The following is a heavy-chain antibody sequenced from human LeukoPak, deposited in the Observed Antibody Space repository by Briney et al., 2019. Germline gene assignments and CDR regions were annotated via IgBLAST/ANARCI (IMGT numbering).Heavy chain of an antibody. Sequence: PGGSLRLSCAASGFTFSSYEMTWVRQAPGKGLEWVSYISSSGSTIYYADSVKGRFTISRDNAKNSLYLQMNSLRAEDTALYYCARGSGFGGPGGAFDIWGQGTMVTVSS. V-gene: IGHV3-48*03. CDR2: ISSSGSTI. CDR3: ARGSGFGGPGGAFDI. J-gene: IGHJ3*02. D-gene: IGHD2-15*01. CDR1: GFTFSSYE.